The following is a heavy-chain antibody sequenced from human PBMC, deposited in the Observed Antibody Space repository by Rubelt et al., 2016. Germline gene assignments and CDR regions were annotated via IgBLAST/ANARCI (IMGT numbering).Heavy chain of an antibody. J-gene: IGHJ4*02. Sequence: QLQLQESGPGLVKPSETLSLTCTVSGGSISSSSYYWSWIRQPPEKGLEWIGYIYYTRGTNYNPSLKSRVTISVDTSKNQFSLQLASITAADTAVYYCAGGLYLARTDYWGQGTLVTVSS. CDR2: IYYTRGT. CDR1: GGSISSSSYY. V-gene: IGHV4-61*01. D-gene: IGHD2-15*01. CDR3: AGGLYLARTDY.